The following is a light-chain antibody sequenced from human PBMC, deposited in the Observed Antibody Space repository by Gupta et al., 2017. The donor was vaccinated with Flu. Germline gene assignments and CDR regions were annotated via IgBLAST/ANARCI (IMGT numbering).Light chain of an antibody. V-gene: IGKV1-27*01. Sequence: DIQMTQSPSSLSASVGARITITCRASQGIRNYLAWFQQKPGKVPELLIYSASILQSGVPSRFSGSGSETDFTLTISSLQPEDAATYYCQKDNRAPFTFGHGTKVDI. CDR2: SAS. J-gene: IGKJ3*01. CDR3: QKDNRAPFT. CDR1: QGIRNY.